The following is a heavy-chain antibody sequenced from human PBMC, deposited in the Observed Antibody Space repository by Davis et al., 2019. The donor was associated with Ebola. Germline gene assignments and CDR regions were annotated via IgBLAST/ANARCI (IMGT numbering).Heavy chain of an antibody. J-gene: IGHJ6*04. CDR2: ISYDGSNK. CDR1: GFTFTTYP. D-gene: IGHD2-15*01. Sequence: GGSLRLSCAASGFTFTTYPMNWVRQAPGKGLEWVAVISYDGSNKYYADSVKGRFTISRDNSKNTLYLQMNSLRAEDTAVYYCAREEVVAATAGVNYYYGMDVWGKGTTVTVSS. CDR3: AREEVVAATAGVNYYYGMDV. V-gene: IGHV3-30-3*01.